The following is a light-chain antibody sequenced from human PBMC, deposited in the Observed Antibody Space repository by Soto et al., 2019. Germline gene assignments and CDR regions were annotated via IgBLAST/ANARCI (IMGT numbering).Light chain of an antibody. Sequence: EIVMTQSPATLSVSPGERATLSCRASQSVSSNLAWYQQKPGQAPRLLIYGAYTRAAGVPARFSGSGSGTEFTLTITSLQSEDIALYCCQQYNIWPPITFGQGTRLEIK. J-gene: IGKJ5*01. CDR2: GAY. V-gene: IGKV3-15*01. CDR1: QSVSSN. CDR3: QQYNIWPPIT.